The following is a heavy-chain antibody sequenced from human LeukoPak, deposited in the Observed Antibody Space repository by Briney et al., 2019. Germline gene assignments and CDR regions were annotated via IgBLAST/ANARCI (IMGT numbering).Heavy chain of an antibody. CDR2: ISYDGTNK. D-gene: IGHD2-15*01. CDR3: ASLIYCSGGSCYRGVDY. CDR1: GFTFINYG. V-gene: IGHV3-30*03. Sequence: PGGSLRLSCAASGFTFINYGMHWVRQAPGKGLEWVAVISYDGTNKYYADSVKGRFTISRDNSKNTLYLQMNSLRAEDTAVYYCASLIYCSGGSCYRGVDYWGQGTLVTVSS. J-gene: IGHJ4*02.